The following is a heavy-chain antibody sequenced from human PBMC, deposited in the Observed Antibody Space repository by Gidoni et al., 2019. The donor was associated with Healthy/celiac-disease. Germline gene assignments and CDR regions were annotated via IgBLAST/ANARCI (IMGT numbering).Heavy chain of an antibody. CDR3: ARGGKDYDFWSGYLYYFDY. D-gene: IGHD3-3*01. Sequence: QPPGKGLEWIGYIYYSGSTNYNPSLKSRVTISVDTSKNQFSLKLSSVTAADTAVYYCARGGKDYDFWSGYLYYFDYWGQGTLVTVSS. J-gene: IGHJ4*02. CDR2: IYYSGST. V-gene: IGHV4-59*01.